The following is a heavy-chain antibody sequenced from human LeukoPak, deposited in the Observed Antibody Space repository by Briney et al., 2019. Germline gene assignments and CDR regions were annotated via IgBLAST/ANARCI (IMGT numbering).Heavy chain of an antibody. CDR2: IYPGDSDT. Sequence: GESLKISCKGSEYSFTSYWIGWVRQMPGKGLEWMGIIYPGDSDTRYSPSFKGQVTISADKSISTAYLQWSSLKASDTAMYYCARVWELLDLDYCYYYYMEVWGKGTTVTVSS. CDR1: EYSFTSYW. D-gene: IGHD3-10*01. V-gene: IGHV5-51*01. CDR3: ARVWELLDLDYCYYYYMEV. J-gene: IGHJ6*03.